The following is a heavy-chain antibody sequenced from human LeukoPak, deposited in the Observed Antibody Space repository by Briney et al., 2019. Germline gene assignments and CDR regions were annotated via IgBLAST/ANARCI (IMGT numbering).Heavy chain of an antibody. V-gene: IGHV1-69*13. CDR2: IIAIFGSA. CDR1: GGTFSNYP. Sequence: AASVKVSCKVSGGTFSNYPISWVRQAPGQGLEWMGGIIAIFGSANYAQKFQGIVTITADESTSTAYMELSSLRSEDTAIYYCARSFCSGGSCQSGPYYYYHMDVWGEGTTVIVSS. J-gene: IGHJ6*03. CDR3: ARSFCSGGSCQSGPYYYYHMDV. D-gene: IGHD2-15*01.